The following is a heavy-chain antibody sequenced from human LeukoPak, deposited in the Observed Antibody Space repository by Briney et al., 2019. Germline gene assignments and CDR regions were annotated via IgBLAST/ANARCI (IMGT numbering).Heavy chain of an antibody. CDR2: INPNSGGT. CDR1: GYTFTSYD. J-gene: IGHJ5*02. Sequence: GASVKVSCKASGYTFTSYDINWVRQAPGQGLEWMGWINPNSGGTNYAQKFQGRVTMTRDTSISTAYMELSRLRSDDTAVYYCARGGPYSSSSPWGQGTLVTVSS. V-gene: IGHV1-2*02. CDR3: ARGGPYSSSSP. D-gene: IGHD6-6*01.